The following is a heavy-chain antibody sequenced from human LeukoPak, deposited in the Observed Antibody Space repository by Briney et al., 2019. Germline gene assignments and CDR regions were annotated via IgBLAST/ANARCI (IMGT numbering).Heavy chain of an antibody. D-gene: IGHD2-2*01. CDR3: ARAPQYCSSTSCYPYYFDY. CDR2: ISSSSSTI. J-gene: IGHJ4*02. Sequence: GGSLRLSCAASGFTFSSYSMNWVRQAPGKGLEWVSYISSSSSTIYYADSVKGRFTISRDNAKSSLYLQMNSLRAEDTAVYYCARAPQYCSSTSCYPYYFDYWGQGTLVTVSS. V-gene: IGHV3-48*04. CDR1: GFTFSSYS.